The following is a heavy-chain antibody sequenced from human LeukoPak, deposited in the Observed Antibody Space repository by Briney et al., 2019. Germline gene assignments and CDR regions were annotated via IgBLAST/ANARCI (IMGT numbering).Heavy chain of an antibody. CDR2: IYYSGST. CDR3: ARVGTTVTTS. V-gene: IGHV4-39*01. D-gene: IGHD4-17*01. J-gene: IGHJ4*02. CDR1: GGSISSSSYY. Sequence: TSETLSLTCTVSGGSISSSSYYWGWIRQPPGKGLEWIGSIYYSGSTYYNPSLKSRVTISVDTSKNQFSLKLSSVTAADTAVYYCARVGTTVTTSWGQGTLVTVSS.